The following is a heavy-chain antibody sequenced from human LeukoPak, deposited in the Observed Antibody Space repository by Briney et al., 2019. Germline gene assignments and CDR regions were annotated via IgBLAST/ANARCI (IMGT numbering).Heavy chain of an antibody. CDR3: AKGSAAGRPYYFDY. D-gene: IGHD6-25*01. J-gene: IGHJ4*02. V-gene: IGHV3-23*01. CDR1: GFIFSNYA. Sequence: GGSQGLSCAASGFIFSNYAMSGVGQAPGKGLEGVSAFDSTGAYTWYADSVKGRFTISKDSSKTILYLQMNSLRAEDAAVYFCAKGSAAGRPYYFDYWGQGTLVTVSS. CDR2: FDSTGAYT.